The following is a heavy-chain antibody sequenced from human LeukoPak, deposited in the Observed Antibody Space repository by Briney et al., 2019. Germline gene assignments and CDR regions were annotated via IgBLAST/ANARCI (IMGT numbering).Heavy chain of an antibody. V-gene: IGHV3-23*01. D-gene: IGHD1-1*01. J-gene: IGHJ4*02. CDR2: ISGGTTST. CDR3: AKDVKTMTDLDS. CDR1: GFTFSSYA. Sequence: GGSLRLSCAASGFTFSSYAMSWVRQPPGKGLEWVSVISGGTTSTYYADSVKGRFTISRDNSKNILYLQMNSLRAEDTAVYYCAKDVKTMTDLDSWGQGTPVTVSS.